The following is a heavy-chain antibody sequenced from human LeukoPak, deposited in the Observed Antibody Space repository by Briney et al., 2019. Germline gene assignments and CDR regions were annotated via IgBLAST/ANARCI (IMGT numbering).Heavy chain of an antibody. V-gene: IGHV3-23*01. D-gene: IGHD5-24*01. CDR1: GFPFSRHG. J-gene: IGHJ4*02. Sequence: GGTLSLSCVASGFPFSRHGMNWVRQAPGKGLEWVSGISPSGDIKYYVDSVKGRFTVSRDNSKNTLYLQINSLRDEDTAVYYCAKDDAWLQYNDWGQGTLVTVSS. CDR2: ISPSGDIK. CDR3: AKDDAWLQYND.